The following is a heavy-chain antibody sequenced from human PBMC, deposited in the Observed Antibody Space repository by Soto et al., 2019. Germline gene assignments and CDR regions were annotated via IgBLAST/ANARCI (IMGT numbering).Heavy chain of an antibody. CDR2: IHYSGTT. V-gene: IGHV4-59*01. D-gene: IGHD2-8*01. Sequence: ETLSLTCTVSGTSISSYYWSWIRQPPGKGLEWIANIHYSGTTNYNPSLASRVTLSVDTSKNQFSLKMTSVTAADRAMYFCARYNSYAIDYWGRGTLVTVYS. CDR3: ARYNSYAIDY. CDR1: GTSISSYY. J-gene: IGHJ4*02.